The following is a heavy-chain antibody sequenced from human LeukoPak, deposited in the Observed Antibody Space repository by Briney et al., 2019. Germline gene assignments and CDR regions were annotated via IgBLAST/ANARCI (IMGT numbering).Heavy chain of an antibody. CDR1: GYTLTELS. V-gene: IGHV1-24*01. CDR2: FDPEDGET. J-gene: IGHJ5*02. CDR3: ATGGDYGDYVWFDP. Sequence: ASVKVSCKVSGYTLTELSMHWVRQAPGKGLEWMGGFDPEDGETIYAQKFQGRVTMAEDTSTDTAYMELSSLRSEDTAVYYCATGGDYGDYVWFDPWGQGTLVTVSS. D-gene: IGHD4-17*01.